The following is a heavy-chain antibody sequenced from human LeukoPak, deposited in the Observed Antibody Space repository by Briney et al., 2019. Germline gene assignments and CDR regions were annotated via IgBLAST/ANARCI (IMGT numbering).Heavy chain of an antibody. Sequence: ASVNVCRTAAASAFTGSNMHWMRLAPGQGLEWMGRINPNSGGTNYAQKFQGRVTMTRDTSISTAYMEVSRLRSDDTAVYYCSSLDSASGWTIWGQGTMVTVSS. CDR3: SSLDSASGWTI. D-gene: IGHD6-19*01. CDR2: INPNSGGT. J-gene: IGHJ3*02. V-gene: IGHV1-2*02. CDR1: ASAFTGSN.